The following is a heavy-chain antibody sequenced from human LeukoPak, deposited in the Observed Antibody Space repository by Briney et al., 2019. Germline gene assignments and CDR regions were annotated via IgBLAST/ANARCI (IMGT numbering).Heavy chain of an antibody. CDR2: ISYSGST. Sequence: SETLSLTCTVSGGSISSSSYYWGWIRQPPGKGLEWIGSISYSGSTYYNPSLKSRLTISVDTSKNHFSLKLSSVTAADTAVYYCARRLKVTEHFDYWGQGTLVTVSS. J-gene: IGHJ4*02. V-gene: IGHV4-39*02. CDR1: GGSISSSSYY. D-gene: IGHD2-21*02. CDR3: ARRLKVTEHFDY.